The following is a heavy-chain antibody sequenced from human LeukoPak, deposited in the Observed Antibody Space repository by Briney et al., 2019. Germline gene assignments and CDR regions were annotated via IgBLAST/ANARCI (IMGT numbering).Heavy chain of an antibody. J-gene: IGHJ2*01. D-gene: IGHD3-3*01. CDR1: GGTFSSYA. CDR3: ARDLLAARRYFDL. CDR2: IIPIFGTA. Sequence: SVKVSCKASGGTFSSYAISWVRQAPGQGLEWMGGIIPIFGTANYAQKFQGRVTITADESTSTAYMELSSLRSEDTAVYCCARDLLAARRYFDLWGRGTLVTVSS. V-gene: IGHV1-69*01.